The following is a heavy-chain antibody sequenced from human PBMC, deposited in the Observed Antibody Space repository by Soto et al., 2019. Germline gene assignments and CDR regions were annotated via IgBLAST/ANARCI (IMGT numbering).Heavy chain of an antibody. CDR2: ITTDSGDT. Sequence: QVQLVQSGAEVKKSGASVKVSCKASGYTFTDYHMHWVRQAPGQGLEWMGWITTDSGDTKYAKKLQGRVTMTRDTSISTVYMKLTSLTSDDTAVYFCARDRVGFAVVTPAHWGQGTLVSVSS. J-gene: IGHJ4*02. V-gene: IGHV1-2*02. CDR3: ARDRVGFAVVTPAH. D-gene: IGHD3-3*01. CDR1: GYTFTDYH.